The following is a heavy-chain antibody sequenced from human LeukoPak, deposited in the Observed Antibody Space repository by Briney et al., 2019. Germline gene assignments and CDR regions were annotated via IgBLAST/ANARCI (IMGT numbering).Heavy chain of an antibody. CDR3: ASSGGYCGGDCYSLNYYYYGMDV. V-gene: IGHV3-30-3*01. CDR1: GFTFSSYA. Sequence: GGSLRLSCSASGFTFSSYAMHWVRQAPGKGLEWVAVISYDGSNKYYADSVKGRFTISRDNSKNTLYLQMNSLRAEDTAVYYCASSGGYCGGDCYSLNYYYYGMDVWGQGTTVTVSS. CDR2: ISYDGSNK. D-gene: IGHD2-21*02. J-gene: IGHJ6*02.